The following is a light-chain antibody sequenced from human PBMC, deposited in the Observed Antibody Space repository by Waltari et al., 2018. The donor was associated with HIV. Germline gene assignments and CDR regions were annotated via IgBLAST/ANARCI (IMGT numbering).Light chain of an antibody. CDR1: QDINNY. CDR3: QQYDNLLT. Sequence: IQMPQSPSSLSASVRDRITITCQAIQDINNYLNGYQQKPRKAPKLLIYAASNLETGVPSRFSGSGSGTDFSFTISSLQPEDIATYYCQQYDNLLTFGGGTKVEIK. V-gene: IGKV1-33*01. J-gene: IGKJ4*01. CDR2: AAS.